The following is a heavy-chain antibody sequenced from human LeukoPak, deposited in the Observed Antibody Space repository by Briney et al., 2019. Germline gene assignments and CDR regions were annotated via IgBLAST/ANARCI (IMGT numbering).Heavy chain of an antibody. D-gene: IGHD6-6*01. V-gene: IGHV3-48*01. CDR3: AKWKYSNSGIDDY. J-gene: IGHJ4*02. CDR2: ITNSGNSK. Sequence: GGSLRLSCAASEFTFSSYSMNWVRQAPGKGLEWVSYITNSGNSKSYADSVKGRFTTSRDNSKNMLYLQMNSLRAEDTAVYYCAKWKYSNSGIDDYWGQGTLVTVSS. CDR1: EFTFSSYS.